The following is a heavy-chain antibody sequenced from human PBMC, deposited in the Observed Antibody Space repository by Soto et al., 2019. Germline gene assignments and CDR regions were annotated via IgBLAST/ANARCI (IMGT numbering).Heavy chain of an antibody. D-gene: IGHD6-19*01. CDR1: GYPFPNYG. Sequence: QVQLVQCGPEVKKPGASVKVSCKASGYPFPNYGLSWVRQAPGQGLEWMGWISVSSGNREYTQKYQDRLIMTTDTSTRTAYMELRSLTSDDTAVYFCARGWGHTSGDLDYWGQGTLVIVSS. CDR2: ISVSSGNR. V-gene: IGHV1-18*04. J-gene: IGHJ4*02. CDR3: ARGWGHTSGDLDY.